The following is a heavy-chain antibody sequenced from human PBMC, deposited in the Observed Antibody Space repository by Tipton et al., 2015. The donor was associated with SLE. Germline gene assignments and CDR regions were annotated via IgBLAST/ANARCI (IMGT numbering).Heavy chain of an antibody. CDR1: GGSISSHY. CDR2: IYYSGST. CDR3: ARLSPLAGCYYFDY. Sequence: TLSPTCTVSGGSISSHYWSWIRQPPGKGLEWIGYIYYSGSTNYNPSLKSRVTISVDTSKNQFSLKVNSVTAADPAVYYCARLSPLAGCYYFDYWGQGTLVSVSS. V-gene: IGHV4-59*11. J-gene: IGHJ4*02. D-gene: IGHD3-9*01.